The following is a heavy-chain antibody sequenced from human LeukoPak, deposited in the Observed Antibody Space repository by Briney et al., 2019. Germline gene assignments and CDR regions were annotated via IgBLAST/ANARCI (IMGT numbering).Heavy chain of an antibody. CDR3: AKDRGDGYNEY. CDR2: IYSGDNT. CDR1: GFTVSNNY. V-gene: IGHV3-53*01. D-gene: IGHD5-24*01. Sequence: GGSLRLSCAASGFTVSNNYMSWVRQAPGKGLEWVSVIYSGDNTYYADSVKGRFTISRDNSKNTLYLQMNSLRAEDTAVYYCAKDRGDGYNEYWGQGTLVTVSS. J-gene: IGHJ4*02.